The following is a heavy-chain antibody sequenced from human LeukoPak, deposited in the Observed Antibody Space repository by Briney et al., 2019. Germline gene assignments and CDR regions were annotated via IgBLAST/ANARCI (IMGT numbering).Heavy chain of an antibody. CDR2: ISGSGGNT. CDR1: GFTFSNYA. J-gene: IGHJ4*02. V-gene: IGHV3-23*01. D-gene: IGHD1-26*01. Sequence: GGSLRLSCAASGFTFSNYAMSWVRQAPGKGLEWVSTISGSGGNTYYADSVKGRFTISRDNSKNTLYLQMNSLRAEDTAVYYCARDAYSGSSYFDYWGQGTLVTVSS. CDR3: ARDAYSGSSYFDY.